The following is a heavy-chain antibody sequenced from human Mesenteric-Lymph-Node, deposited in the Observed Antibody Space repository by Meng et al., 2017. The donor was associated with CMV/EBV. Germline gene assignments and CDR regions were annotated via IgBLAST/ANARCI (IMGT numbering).Heavy chain of an antibody. J-gene: IGHJ4*02. CDR1: GFTFSSYA. Sequence: GESLKISCAASGFTFSSYAMSWVRQAPGKGLEWVSVIYSGGSSTYYADSVKGRFTISRDNSKNTLYLQMNSLRAEDTAVYYCAKDSYSGSPHWGQGTLVTVSS. D-gene: IGHD1-26*01. V-gene: IGHV3-23*03. CDR2: IYSGGSST. CDR3: AKDSYSGSPH.